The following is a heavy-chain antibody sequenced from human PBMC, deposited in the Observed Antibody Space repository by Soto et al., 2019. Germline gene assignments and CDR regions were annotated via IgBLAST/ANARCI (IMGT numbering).Heavy chain of an antibody. CDR1: GGSITRTS. CDR3: ARGGVDIVSPILSYWYMDV. CDR2: IYYTGST. D-gene: IGHD5-12*01. V-gene: IGHV4-59*08. J-gene: IGHJ6*03. Sequence: PSETLSLTCTVSGGSITRTSWSWIRQPPGKGLEWIGLIYYTGSTSYNPSLKSRVTISLDTSKSQFSLELSSVTAADTAMYYCARGGVDIVSPILSYWYMDVWGKGSTVTVSS.